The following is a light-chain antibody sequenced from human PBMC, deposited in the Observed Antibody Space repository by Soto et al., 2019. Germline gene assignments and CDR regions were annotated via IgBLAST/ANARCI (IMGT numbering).Light chain of an antibody. CDR1: QLFSSN. CDR3: QQYNDWPRT. Sequence: EIVMTQSPATLSVSPGESVTLSCRASQLFSSNLAWYQRRHGQAPRLLIYGSSTRATGVPPRFSGSASGTELTITISSLQSEDFGVYYCQQYNDWPRTFGQGTRLEIK. J-gene: IGKJ5*01. CDR2: GSS. V-gene: IGKV3-15*01.